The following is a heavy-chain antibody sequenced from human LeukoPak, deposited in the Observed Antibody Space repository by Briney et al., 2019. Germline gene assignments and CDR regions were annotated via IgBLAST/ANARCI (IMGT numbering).Heavy chain of an antibody. Sequence: SETLSLTCTVSGGSISSYYWSWIRQPPGKGLEWIAYIYYTGSTNYNPSLKSRVTISVDTSKNQFSLKLSSVTAADTAVYYCAGAFGELYKWFDPWGQGTLVTVSS. CDR3: AGAFGELYKWFDP. CDR1: GGSISSYY. CDR2: IYYTGST. J-gene: IGHJ5*02. D-gene: IGHD3-10*01. V-gene: IGHV4-59*01.